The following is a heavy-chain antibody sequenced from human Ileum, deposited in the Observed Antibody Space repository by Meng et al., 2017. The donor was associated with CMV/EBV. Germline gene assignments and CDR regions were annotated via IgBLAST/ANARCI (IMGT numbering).Heavy chain of an antibody. CDR1: GFTFSTYT. D-gene: IGHD3-16*01. V-gene: IGHV3-21*01. J-gene: IGHJ4*02. CDR2: ISRTSSYI. CDR3: ARVGDSGGPLGY. Sequence: GGSLRLSCAASGFTFSTYTMTWVRQAPGKGLEWVSSISRTSSYIYYSDLVKGRFTISRDNAENSLYLQMNSLRGEDTAVYFCARVGDSGGPLGYWGQGTLVTGSS.